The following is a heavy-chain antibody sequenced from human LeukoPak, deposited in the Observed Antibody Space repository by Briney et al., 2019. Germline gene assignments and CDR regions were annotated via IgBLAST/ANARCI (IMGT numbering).Heavy chain of an antibody. CDR2: INPNSGGT. Sequence: GASVKVSCKASGYTFTGYYMHWVRQAPGQGLEWMGWINPNSGGTNYAQKFQGRVTMTRDTSISTAYMELSRLRSDDTAVYYCARDEMATFDAFDMWGQGTMVTVSS. CDR1: GYTFTGYY. V-gene: IGHV1-2*02. J-gene: IGHJ3*02. D-gene: IGHD2-8*01. CDR3: ARDEMATFDAFDM.